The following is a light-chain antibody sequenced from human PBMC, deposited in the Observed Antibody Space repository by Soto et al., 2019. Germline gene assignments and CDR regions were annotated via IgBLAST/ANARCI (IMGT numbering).Light chain of an antibody. V-gene: IGLV2-14*01. CDR2: DVS. Sequence: QSVLTQPASVSGSPGQSITISCTGTSSDVGGYNYVSWYQQHPGKAPKLMIYDVSNRPSGVSNRFSGSKSGNTASLTISGLQAEDEADYYCSSYTSSSTLEGVFGTWTKLTVL. CDR1: SSDVGGYNY. CDR3: SSYTSSSTLEGV. J-gene: IGLJ1*01.